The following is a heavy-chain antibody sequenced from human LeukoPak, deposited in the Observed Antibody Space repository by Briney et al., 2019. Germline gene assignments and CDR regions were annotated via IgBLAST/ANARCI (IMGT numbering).Heavy chain of an antibody. D-gene: IGHD2-15*01. CDR2: MSYSGRI. CDR3: ARDRDVDDFDY. J-gene: IGHJ4*01. CDR1: GDSITKKNFF. Sequence: SETLSLTCTISGDSITKKNFFWGWIRQPPGKGLEWIVSMSYSGRIYYNPSLKSRVSISIDTSKNQLSLKLNSVTAADTAMYHCARDRDVDDFDYWGRGTLVIVSS. V-gene: IGHV4-39*07.